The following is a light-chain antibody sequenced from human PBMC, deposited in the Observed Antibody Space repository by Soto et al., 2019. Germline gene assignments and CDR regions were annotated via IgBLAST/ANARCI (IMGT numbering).Light chain of an antibody. CDR2: KAS. Sequence: DIQMTQSPSTLSASVGDRVTITCRASQSISSWLAWYQQKPGKAPNLLIYKASSLESGVPSRFSGSGSGTEFTLTSSSLQPDDFATYYCQQYESISLTFGGGTRVEIK. J-gene: IGKJ4*01. V-gene: IGKV1-5*03. CDR3: QQYESISLT. CDR1: QSISSW.